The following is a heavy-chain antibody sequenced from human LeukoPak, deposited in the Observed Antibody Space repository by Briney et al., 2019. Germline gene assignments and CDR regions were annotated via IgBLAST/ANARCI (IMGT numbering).Heavy chain of an antibody. CDR3: AKEGFGSGEAY. Sequence: GGSLRLSCAASGFTFSNYWMSWVRQAPGKGLEWVANIKQDGSDKYYVDSVKGRFTISRDNAENSLYLQMNSLRAEDTAVYYCAKEGFGSGEAYWGQGTLVTVSS. CDR2: IKQDGSDK. J-gene: IGHJ4*02. CDR1: GFTFSNYW. V-gene: IGHV3-7*03. D-gene: IGHD3-10*01.